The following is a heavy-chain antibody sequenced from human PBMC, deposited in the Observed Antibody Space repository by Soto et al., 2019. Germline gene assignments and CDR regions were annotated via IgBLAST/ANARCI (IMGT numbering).Heavy chain of an antibody. D-gene: IGHD3-16*01. CDR2: INEDGSEK. CDR1: TFTFSNYW. CDR3: ARVGEMATTYYFYGMDV. V-gene: IGHV3-7*03. J-gene: IGHJ6*02. Sequence: PGGSLRLSCAASTFTFSNYWMSWVRQAPGKGLEWVANINEDGSEKNYVDSVKGRFTISRDNAKNSLYLQMNSLRAEDTAVYYCARVGEMATTYYFYGMDVWGQGTTVTVSS.